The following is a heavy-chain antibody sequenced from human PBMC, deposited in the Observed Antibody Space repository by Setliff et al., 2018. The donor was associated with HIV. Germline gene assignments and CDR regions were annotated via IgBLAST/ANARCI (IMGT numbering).Heavy chain of an antibody. V-gene: IGHV1-2*02. Sequence: GASVKVSCKASGGTFRSYSINWVRQAPGQGLEWMGTIIPNSGGTNYAQKFQGRVTMTRDTSISTAYMELSRLRSDDTAVYYCARGSLLGYFDWLFPDWGQGTLVTVSS. CDR3: ARGSLLGYFDWLFPD. CDR2: IIPNSGGT. J-gene: IGHJ4*02. CDR1: GGTFRSYS. D-gene: IGHD3-9*01.